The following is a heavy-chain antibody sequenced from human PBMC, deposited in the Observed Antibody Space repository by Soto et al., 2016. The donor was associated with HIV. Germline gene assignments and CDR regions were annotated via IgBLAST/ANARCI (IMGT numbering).Heavy chain of an antibody. J-gene: IGHJ6*02. CDR2: INPNSGGT. CDR3: ARRHYYGSGSPSGMDV. V-gene: IGHV1-2*02. Sequence: QVQLVQSGAEVKKPGASVKVSCKASGYTFTGYYMHWMRQAPGQGLEWMGWINPNSGGTNYAQKFQGRVTMTRDTSISTAYMELSRLRSDDTAVYYCARRHYYGSGSPSGMDVWGQGTTVTVSS. CDR1: GYTFTGYY. D-gene: IGHD3-10*01.